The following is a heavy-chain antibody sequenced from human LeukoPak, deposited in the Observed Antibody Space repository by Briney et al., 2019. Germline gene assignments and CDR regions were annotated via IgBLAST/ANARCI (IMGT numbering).Heavy chain of an antibody. CDR1: GGSISSGTFC. CDR3: ARGYPFFDF. D-gene: IGHD5-18*01. J-gene: IGHJ5*01. CDR2: IDYSGKT. V-gene: IGHV4-31*03. Sequence: SETLSLTCSVSGGSISSGTFCWNWIRQHPGKGLEWIGYIDYSGKTYYKPSLKSRLTISRDTSKNQLSLRLTSVTAADTAVYYCARGYPFFDFWGQGTLVTVSS.